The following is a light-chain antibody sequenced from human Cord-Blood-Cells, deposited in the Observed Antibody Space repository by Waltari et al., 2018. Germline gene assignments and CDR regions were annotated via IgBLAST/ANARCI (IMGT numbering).Light chain of an antibody. J-gene: IGKJ3*01. V-gene: IGKV3-15*01. CDR1: RSVGST. Sequence: EIVMTHSPATLSGSPGERATLSCRASRSVGSTLACDEQNPGQAPKLRIYGASTRATGIPARFRRSGSGTDVTLTISNLQSEDFAVYYCQQYNNPITFGPGTKVDIK. CDR2: GAS. CDR3: QQYNNPIT.